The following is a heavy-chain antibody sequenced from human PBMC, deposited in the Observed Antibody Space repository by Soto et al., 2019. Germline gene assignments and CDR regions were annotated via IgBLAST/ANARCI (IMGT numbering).Heavy chain of an antibody. CDR3: VKYYFDSSGYYGLNAFDI. J-gene: IGHJ3*02. CDR1: RFTFSTYA. CDR2: ISSNGGST. D-gene: IGHD3-22*01. V-gene: IGHV3-64D*06. Sequence: GGSLRLSCLASRFTFSTYAMHWVRQAPGKGLEYVSTISSNGGSTYYADSVKGRFTIPRDNSKNTLYLQMSSLRAEDTAVYYCVKYYFDSSGYYGLNAFDIWGQGTMVTVSS.